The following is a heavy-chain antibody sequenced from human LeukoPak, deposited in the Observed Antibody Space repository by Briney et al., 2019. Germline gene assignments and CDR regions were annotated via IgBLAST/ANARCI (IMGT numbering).Heavy chain of an antibody. D-gene: IGHD5-24*01. J-gene: IGHJ6*03. Sequence: ASVKVSCKASGYTFTSYGISWVRQAPGQGLEWMGIINPSGGSTSYAQKFQGRVTMTRDTSTSTVYMELSSLRSEDTAVYYCARDVVEMATIRYYYYYMDVWGKGTTVTISS. CDR3: ARDVVEMATIRYYYYYMDV. CDR2: INPSGGST. V-gene: IGHV1-46*01. CDR1: GYTFTSYG.